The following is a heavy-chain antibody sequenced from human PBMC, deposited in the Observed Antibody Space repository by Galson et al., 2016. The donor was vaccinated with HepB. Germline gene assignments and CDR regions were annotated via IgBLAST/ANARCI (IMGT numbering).Heavy chain of an antibody. D-gene: IGHD5-24*01. J-gene: IGHJ4*02. CDR3: ARGMGHWSFVY. CDR1: GFTVSSYY. V-gene: IGHV3-53*01. Sequence: SLRLSCAASGFTVSSYYMSWVRQAPGKGLEWVSIIYTGGSTCYADSVKGRFTISRDNSKNTLYLQMNGLRAEDTAVYYCARGMGHWSFVYWGQGTLVTVSS. CDR2: IYTGGST.